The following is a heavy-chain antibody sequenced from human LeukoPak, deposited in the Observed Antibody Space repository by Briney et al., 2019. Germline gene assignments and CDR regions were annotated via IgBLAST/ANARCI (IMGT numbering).Heavy chain of an antibody. D-gene: IGHD6-19*01. CDR2: IKSKADGETI. V-gene: IGHV3-15*07. CDR3: ARVNRGWSLDY. J-gene: IGHJ4*02. CDR1: GFTFTNAW. Sequence: GGSLRLSCAASGFTFTNAWMNWVRQAPGKGLEWVGRIKSKADGETIDYAAPVKGRFTFSRDDSTNMLYLQMNSLKSEDTAVYYCARVNRGWSLDYWGQGTLVTVSS.